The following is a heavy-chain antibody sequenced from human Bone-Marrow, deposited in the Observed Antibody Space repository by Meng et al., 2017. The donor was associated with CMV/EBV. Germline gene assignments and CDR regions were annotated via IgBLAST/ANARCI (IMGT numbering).Heavy chain of an antibody. CDR1: GGSISSYNYY. CDR2: IYYSGIT. J-gene: IGHJ1*01. Sequence: SETLSLTCTVSGGSISSYNYYWGWIRQPPGKGLEWIGTIYYSGITYYNPSLKSRVTISVDTPKNQFSLKLSSVTAADTAVYYCGRVVDVRPGSSCSSATCSDYWGHGTLVTVSS. D-gene: IGHD2-2*01. V-gene: IGHV4-39*07. CDR3: GRVVDVRPGSSCSSATCSDY.